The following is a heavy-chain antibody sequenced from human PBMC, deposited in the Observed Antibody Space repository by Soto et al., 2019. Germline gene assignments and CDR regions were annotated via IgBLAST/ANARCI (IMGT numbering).Heavy chain of an antibody. Sequence: QVQLQQWGAGLLKPSETLSLTCAVYGGSFSGYYWSWIRQPPGKGLEWIGEINHSGSTNYNPSLRRPVTISVDTSKNQFSLKLSSVTAADPAVYYCARPMKKGYCSGGSCYPLGYWGQGTLVTVSS. CDR2: INHSGST. CDR3: ARPMKKGYCSGGSCYPLGY. D-gene: IGHD2-15*01. J-gene: IGHJ4*02. V-gene: IGHV4-34*01. CDR1: GGSFSGYY.